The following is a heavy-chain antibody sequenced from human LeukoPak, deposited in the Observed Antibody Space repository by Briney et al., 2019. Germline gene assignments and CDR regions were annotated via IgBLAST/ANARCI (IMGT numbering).Heavy chain of an antibody. CDR1: GFPFSSYA. Sequence: GGSLRLSCAASGFPFSSYAMSWVRQAPGKGLEWVGRIKTNAGGGTTDYAAPVKGRFTISRDDSMNTLYLQMNSLEPEDTAVYYCVWSGLNWFGLWGQGTLVTVSS. D-gene: IGHD3-3*01. J-gene: IGHJ5*02. V-gene: IGHV3-15*01. CDR3: VWSGLNWFGL. CDR2: IKTNAGGGTT.